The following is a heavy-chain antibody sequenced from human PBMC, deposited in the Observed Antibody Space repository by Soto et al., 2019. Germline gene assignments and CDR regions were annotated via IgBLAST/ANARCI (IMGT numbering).Heavy chain of an antibody. V-gene: IGHV3-21*01. CDR3: ARGSSGWLPNWFDP. D-gene: IGHD6-19*01. Sequence: GWSLRLSCAASVFTFSSYSMNWFRQAPGKGLEWVSSISSSSSYIYYADSVKGRFTISRDNAKNSLYLQMNSLRAEDTAVYYCARGSSGWLPNWFDPWGQGTLVTVSS. CDR2: ISSSSSYI. CDR1: VFTFSSYS. J-gene: IGHJ5*02.